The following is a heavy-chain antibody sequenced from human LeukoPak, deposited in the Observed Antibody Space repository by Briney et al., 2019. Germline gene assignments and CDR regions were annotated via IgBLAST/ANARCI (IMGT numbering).Heavy chain of an antibody. CDR3: AHSYDFWSGFGY. CDR2: IRYDGSNK. CDR1: GFTFSSYG. V-gene: IGHV3-30*02. D-gene: IGHD3-3*01. Sequence: GGSLRLSCAASGFTFSSYGMHWVRQAPGKGLEWVAFIRYDGSNKYYADSVKGRFTISRDNSKNTLYLQMNSLRAEDTAVYYCAHSYDFWSGFGYWGQGTLVTVSS. J-gene: IGHJ4*02.